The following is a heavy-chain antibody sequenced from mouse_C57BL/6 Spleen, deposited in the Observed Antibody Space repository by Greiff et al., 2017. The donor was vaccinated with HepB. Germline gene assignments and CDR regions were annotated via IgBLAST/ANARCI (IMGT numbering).Heavy chain of an antibody. J-gene: IGHJ4*01. CDR3: ARFHGLRQDYAMDY. D-gene: IGHD2-4*01. CDR2: INPSNGGT. CDR1: GYTFTSYW. V-gene: IGHV1-53*01. Sequence: QVQLKESGTELVKPGASVKLSCKASGYTFTSYWMHWVKQRPGQGLEWIGNINPSNGGTNYNEKFKSKATLTVDKSSSTAYMQLSSLTSEDSAVYYCARFHGLRQDYAMDYWGQGTSVTVSS.